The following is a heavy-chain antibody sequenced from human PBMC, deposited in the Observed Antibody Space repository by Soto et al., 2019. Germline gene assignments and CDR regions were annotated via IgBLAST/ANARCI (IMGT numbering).Heavy chain of an antibody. CDR2: IYYSGST. V-gene: IGHV4-61*01. CDR3: AREVEQQLGWFDP. Sequence: SETLSLTCTVSGGSVSSGSYYWSWIRQPPGKGLEWIGYIYYSGSTNYNPSLKSRVTISVDTSKNQFSLKLSSVTAADTAVYYCAREVEQQLGWFDPWGQGTLVTVSS. CDR1: GGSVSSGSYY. D-gene: IGHD6-13*01. J-gene: IGHJ5*02.